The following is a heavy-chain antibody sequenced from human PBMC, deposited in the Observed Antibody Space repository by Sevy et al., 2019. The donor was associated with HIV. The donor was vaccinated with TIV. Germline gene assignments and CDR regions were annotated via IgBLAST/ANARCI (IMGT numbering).Heavy chain of an antibody. J-gene: IGHJ3*02. Sequence: GGSLRLSCAASGFTFRSYAMNWVRQAPGKGLEWVSCISGSGGNTYYADSVKGRFTISRDNSKNTLYLQMNSLRAKDKAVYSCAKDYYDGSGYYPQGAFDIWGQGTMVTVSS. D-gene: IGHD3-22*01. V-gene: IGHV3-23*01. CDR2: ISGSGGNT. CDR3: AKDYYDGSGYYPQGAFDI. CDR1: GFTFRSYA.